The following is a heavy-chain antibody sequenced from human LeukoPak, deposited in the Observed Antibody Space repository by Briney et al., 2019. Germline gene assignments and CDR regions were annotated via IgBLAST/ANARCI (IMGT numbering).Heavy chain of an antibody. D-gene: IGHD3-10*01. Sequence: GESLKISCKGSGYRFTSYWIGWVRQMPGKGLEWMGIIYPGDSDTRYSPSFQGQVTISADKSISTAYLQWSSLKASDTAMYYCARQSRDGSETRGYYFDYWGPGTQVTVSS. V-gene: IGHV5-51*01. CDR3: ARQSRDGSETRGYYFDY. CDR1: GYRFTSYW. J-gene: IGHJ4*02. CDR2: IYPGDSDT.